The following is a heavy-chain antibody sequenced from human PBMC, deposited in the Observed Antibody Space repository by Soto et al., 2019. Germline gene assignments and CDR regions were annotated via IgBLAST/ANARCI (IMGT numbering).Heavy chain of an antibody. CDR3: ARVVPGAEAWFGP. J-gene: IGHJ5*02. D-gene: IGHD2-2*01. Sequence: GASVKGSCKTSCYTFANYGITWVRQAPGQPLEWLGWISLYSDGTNYAQKFQGRVSMTTDTSTTTAYMGLRSLRSDDTAVYYCARVVPGAEAWFGPWGQGTLVTVSS. CDR1: CYTFANYG. CDR2: ISLYSDGT. V-gene: IGHV1-18*01.